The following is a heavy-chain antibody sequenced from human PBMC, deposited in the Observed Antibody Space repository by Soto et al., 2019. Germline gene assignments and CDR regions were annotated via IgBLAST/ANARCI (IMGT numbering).Heavy chain of an antibody. CDR3: ARAGSPIPSMHYYYYYGMDV. CDR1: GGTFSSYA. V-gene: IGHV1-69*12. Sequence: QVQLVQSGAEVKKPGSSVKVSCKASGGTFSSYAISWVRQAPGQGLEWMGGIIPIFGTANYAQKFQGRVTITADESTSTAYMELSSLRSEDTAVYYCARAGSPIPSMHYYYYYGMDVWGQGTTVTVSS. J-gene: IGHJ6*02. D-gene: IGHD3-10*01. CDR2: IIPIFGTA.